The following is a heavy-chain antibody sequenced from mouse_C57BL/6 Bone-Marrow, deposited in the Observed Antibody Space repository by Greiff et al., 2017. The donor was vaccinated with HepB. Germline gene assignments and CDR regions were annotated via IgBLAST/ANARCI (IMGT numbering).Heavy chain of an antibody. J-gene: IGHJ2*01. V-gene: IGHV5-17*01. CDR2: ISSGSSTI. Sequence: DVKVEESGGGLVKPGGSLKLSCAASGFTFSDYGMHWVRQAPEKGLEWVAYISSGSSTIYYADTVKGRFTISRDNAKNTLFLQMTSLRSEDTAMYYCARPDYGSSYYFDYWGQGTTLTVSS. CDR1: GFTFSDYG. CDR3: ARPDYGSSYYFDY. D-gene: IGHD1-1*01.